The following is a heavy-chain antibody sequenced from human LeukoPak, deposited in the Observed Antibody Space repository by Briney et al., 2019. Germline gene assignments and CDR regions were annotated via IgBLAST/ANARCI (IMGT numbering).Heavy chain of an antibody. D-gene: IGHD3-22*01. CDR1: GYSFTSYW. CDR2: IYPGDSDT. Sequence: GESLKISCKGSGYSFTSYWIGWVRPLPGKGLEWMGIIYPGDSDTRYSPSFQGQVTISADKSISTAYLQWSSLKASDTAMYYCARPGVAYDSSGYLDYWGQGTLVTVSS. CDR3: ARPGVAYDSSGYLDY. V-gene: IGHV5-51*01. J-gene: IGHJ4*02.